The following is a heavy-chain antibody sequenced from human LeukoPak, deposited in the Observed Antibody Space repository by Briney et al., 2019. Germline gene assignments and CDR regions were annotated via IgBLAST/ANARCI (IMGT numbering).Heavy chain of an antibody. J-gene: IGHJ4*02. CDR2: IYYSGST. V-gene: IGHV4-39*01. D-gene: IGHD7-27*01. Sequence: SETLSLTCTVSGGSISSSSYYWGWIRQPPGKGQEWIGSIYYSGSTYYNPSLKSRVTISVDTSKNQFSLKLSSVTAADTAVYYCATPGVRVDFDYWGQGTLVTVSS. CDR1: GGSISSSSYY. CDR3: ATPGVRVDFDY.